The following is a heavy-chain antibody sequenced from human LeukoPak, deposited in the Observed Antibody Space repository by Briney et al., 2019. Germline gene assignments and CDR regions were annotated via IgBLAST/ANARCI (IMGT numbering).Heavy chain of an antibody. D-gene: IGHD6-19*01. J-gene: IGHJ3*01. CDR1: GGSISISGFY. Sequence: SETLSLTCSISGGSISISGFYWNWIRQLPGKGLEWIGYTYNSGNTYYNPSFGSRVTISTDTSMNQFFLKSHSVTAADTAVYYCARSSGWRDAFDFWGRGTMVTVSS. V-gene: IGHV4-31*03. CDR3: ARSSGWRDAFDF. CDR2: TYNSGNT.